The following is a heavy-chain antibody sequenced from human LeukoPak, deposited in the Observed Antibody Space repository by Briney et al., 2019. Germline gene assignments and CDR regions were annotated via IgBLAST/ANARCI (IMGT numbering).Heavy chain of an antibody. Sequence: GGSLRLSCAASGFTFSSYAMSWVRQALGKGLEWVSAISDSGGSTYYADSVQGRFTISRDNSKNKLYLQMNILRAEDMAVYYCAKDGYDYYYYYMDVWGKGTTVSVSS. CDR3: AKDGYDYYYYYMDV. J-gene: IGHJ6*03. CDR2: ISDSGGST. V-gene: IGHV3-23*01. D-gene: IGHD1-1*01. CDR1: GFTFSSYA.